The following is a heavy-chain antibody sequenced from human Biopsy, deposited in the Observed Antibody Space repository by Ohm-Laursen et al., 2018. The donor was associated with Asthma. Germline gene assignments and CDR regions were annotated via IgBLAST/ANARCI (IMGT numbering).Heavy chain of an antibody. CDR2: HDHEGGGT. CDR1: GYSLTDLS. Sequence: ASAKVSCKISGYSLTDLSMHWVRQAPGQGLEWMGGHDHEGGGTVNARRFQGRVTMTEDTSTDTAYMELSSLSSDDTAVYYCASDFPKDYVRYNFQFWGQGTLVTVSS. CDR3: ASDFPKDYVRYNFQF. V-gene: IGHV1-24*01. D-gene: IGHD4-17*01. J-gene: IGHJ4*02.